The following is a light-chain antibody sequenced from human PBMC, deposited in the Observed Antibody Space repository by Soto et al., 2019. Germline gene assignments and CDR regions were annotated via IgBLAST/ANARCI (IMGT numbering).Light chain of an antibody. CDR1: QSISSW. CDR2: DAS. J-gene: IGKJ5*01. Sequence: GDRVTITCRASQSISSWLAWYQQKPGKAPKLLIYDASSLESGVPSRFSGSGSGTEFTLTISSLQPDDFATYYCQQYNSYSITFGQGTRLEIK. CDR3: QQYNSYSIT. V-gene: IGKV1-5*01.